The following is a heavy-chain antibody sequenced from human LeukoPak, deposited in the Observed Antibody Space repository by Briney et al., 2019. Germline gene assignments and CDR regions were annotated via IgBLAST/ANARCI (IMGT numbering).Heavy chain of an antibody. J-gene: IGHJ4*02. V-gene: IGHV4-34*01. CDR2: INHSGST. CDR1: GGSISSYY. CDR3: ANLYGDRDH. D-gene: IGHD4-17*01. Sequence: SETLSLTCTVSGGSISSYYWSWIRQPPGKGLEWIGEINHSGSTNYNPSLKSRVTISVDTSKNQFSLKLSSVTAADTAVYYCANLYGDRDHWGQGTLVTVSS.